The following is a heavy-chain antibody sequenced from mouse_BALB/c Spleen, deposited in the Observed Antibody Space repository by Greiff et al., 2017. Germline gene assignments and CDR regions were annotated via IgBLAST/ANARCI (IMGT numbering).Heavy chain of an antibody. Sequence: DVQLVESGGGLVKPGGSLKLSCAASGFTFSSYTMSWVRQTPEKRLEWVATISSGGSYTYYPDSVKGRFTISRDNAKNTLYLQMSSLKSEDTAMYYCTREEIDYWGQGTSVTVSS. CDR1: GFTFSSYT. CDR3: TREEIDY. CDR2: ISSGGSYT. V-gene: IGHV5-6-4*01. J-gene: IGHJ4*01.